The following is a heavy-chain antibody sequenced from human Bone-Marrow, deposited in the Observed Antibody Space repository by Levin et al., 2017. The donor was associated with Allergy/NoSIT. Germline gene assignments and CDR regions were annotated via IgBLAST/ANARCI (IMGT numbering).Heavy chain of an antibody. CDR3: ARTGPPELYCSSTSCPYYYYGMDV. CDR2: MNPNSGNT. V-gene: IGHV1-8*01. CDR1: GYTFTSYD. Sequence: GESLKISCKASGYTFTSYDINWVRQATGQGLEWMGWMNPNSGNTGYAQKFQGRVTMTRNTSISTAYMELSSLRSEDTAVYYCARTGPPELYCSSTSCPYYYYGMDVWGQGTTVTVSS. J-gene: IGHJ6*02. D-gene: IGHD2-2*01.